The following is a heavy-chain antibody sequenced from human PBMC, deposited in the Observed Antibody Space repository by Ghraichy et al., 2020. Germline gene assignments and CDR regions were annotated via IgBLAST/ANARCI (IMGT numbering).Heavy chain of an antibody. V-gene: IGHV3-11*01. Sequence: GGSLRLSCAASGFTFSDYYMSWIRQAPGKGLEWVSYISSSGSTIYYADSVKGRFTISRDNAKNSLYLQMNSLRAEDTAVYYCARDQGRWLQLGLDWYFDLWGRGTLVTVSS. CDR2: ISSSGSTI. CDR3: ARDQGRWLQLGLDWYFDL. J-gene: IGHJ2*01. D-gene: IGHD5-24*01. CDR1: GFTFSDYY.